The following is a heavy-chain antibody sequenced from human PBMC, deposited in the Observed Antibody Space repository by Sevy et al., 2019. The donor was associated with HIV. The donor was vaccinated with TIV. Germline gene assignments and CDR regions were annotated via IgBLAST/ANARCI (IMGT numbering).Heavy chain of an antibody. Sequence: GGSLRLSCAASGFTFSSYNMNWVRQAPGKGLEWVSSISSSSNYINYADSVKGRFTISREDAKNSLYLEMNTLRAEDTAVCYCAGVVAYCSGGTCFPGYYYGMDVWGQGTTVTVSS. J-gene: IGHJ6*02. CDR2: ISSSSNYI. CDR3: AGVVAYCSGGTCFPGYYYGMDV. D-gene: IGHD2-15*01. CDR1: GFTFSSYN. V-gene: IGHV3-21*01.